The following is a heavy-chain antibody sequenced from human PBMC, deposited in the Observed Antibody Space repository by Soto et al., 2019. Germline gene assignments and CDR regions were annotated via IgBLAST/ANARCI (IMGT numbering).Heavy chain of an antibody. J-gene: IGHJ4*02. CDR1: GFTFSSYA. D-gene: IGHD3-10*01. Sequence: SLRLSCAASGFTFSSYAMSWVRQAPGKGLEWVSAISGSGGSTYYADSVKGRFTISRDNSKNTLYLQMKSLRAEDTAVYYCAKGKWFGELVYYDSWGQGTMVTVSS. CDR2: ISGSGGST. CDR3: AKGKWFGELVYYDS. V-gene: IGHV3-23*01.